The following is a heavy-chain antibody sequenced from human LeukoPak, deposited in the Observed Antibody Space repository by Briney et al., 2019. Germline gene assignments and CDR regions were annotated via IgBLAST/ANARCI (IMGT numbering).Heavy chain of an antibody. CDR3: ARAGSISGWFL. J-gene: IGHJ4*02. Sequence: GGSLRLSCAASGFTFSSYAMHWVRQAPGKGLEWVAVISYDGSNKYYADSVKGRFTISRDNSKNTLYLQMNSLRAEDTAVYYCARAGSISGWFLWGQGTLVTVSS. D-gene: IGHD6-19*01. CDR2: ISYDGSNK. V-gene: IGHV3-30-3*01. CDR1: GFTFSSYA.